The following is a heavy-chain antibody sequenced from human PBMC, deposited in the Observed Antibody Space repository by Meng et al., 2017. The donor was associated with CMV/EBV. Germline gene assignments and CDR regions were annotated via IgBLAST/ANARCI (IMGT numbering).Heavy chain of an antibody. Sequence: ASVKVSCKASGYTFTNYAMNWVRQAPGQGLEWMGWINPNSGGTNYAQKFQGRVTMTRDTSISTAYMELSRLRSDDTAVYYCTRVMGHYGGNSGGYWGQGTLVTVSS. V-gene: IGHV1-2*02. CDR2: INPNSGGT. J-gene: IGHJ4*02. D-gene: IGHD4-23*01. CDR1: GYTFTNYA. CDR3: TRVMGHYGGNSGGY.